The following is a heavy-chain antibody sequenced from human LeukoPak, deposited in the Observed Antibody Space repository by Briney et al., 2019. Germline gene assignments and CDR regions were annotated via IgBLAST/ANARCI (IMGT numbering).Heavy chain of an antibody. D-gene: IGHD3-10*01. J-gene: IGHJ3*02. CDR2: IYPGDSDT. CDR3: ATNTMFRGIHAFDI. Sequence: KSGESLKISCKGSGYSFTSYWIGWVRQMPGKGLEWMGIIYPGDSDTRYSPSFQGQVTISADKSISTAYLQWSSLEASDSAMYYCATNTMFRGIHAFDIWGQGTMVTVSS. CDR1: GYSFTSYW. V-gene: IGHV5-51*01.